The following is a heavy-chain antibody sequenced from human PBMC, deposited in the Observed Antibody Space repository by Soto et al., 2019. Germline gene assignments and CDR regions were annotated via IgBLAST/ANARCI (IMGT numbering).Heavy chain of an antibody. D-gene: IGHD2-2*01. J-gene: IGHJ4*02. CDR1: GYSFTSYW. Sequence: GESLKISCKGSGYSFTSYWIGWVRQMPGKGLEWMGIIYPGDSDTRYSPSFQGQVTISADKSISTAYLQWSSLKASDTAMYYCARHDIVVVPGPNSGRVIGTASNWGQGTLVTVSS. CDR3: ARHDIVVVPGPNSGRVIGTASN. CDR2: IYPGDSDT. V-gene: IGHV5-51*01.